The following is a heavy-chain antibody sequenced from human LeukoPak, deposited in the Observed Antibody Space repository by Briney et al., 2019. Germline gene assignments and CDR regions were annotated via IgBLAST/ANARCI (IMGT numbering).Heavy chain of an antibody. D-gene: IGHD2/OR15-2a*01. CDR1: GFTFSSYS. CDR2: ISSSSSYI. Sequence: GGSLRLSCAASGFTFSSYSMNWVRQAPGKGLEWVSSISSSSSYIYYADSVKGRFTISRDNAKNSLYLQMNSLRAEDTAVYYCARQGKNYFHTTLDFWGQGTLVTVSS. CDR3: ARQGKNYFHTTLDF. V-gene: IGHV3-21*01. J-gene: IGHJ4*02.